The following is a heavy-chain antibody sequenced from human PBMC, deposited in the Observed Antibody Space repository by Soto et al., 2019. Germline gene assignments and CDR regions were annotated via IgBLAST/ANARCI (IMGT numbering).Heavy chain of an antibody. V-gene: IGHV4-31*03. J-gene: IGHJ6*02. CDR1: GGSISSGGYY. CDR3: ARGGRRSPGMDV. CDR2: IYYSGST. Sequence: QVQLQESRPGLVKPSQTLSLTCTVSGGSISSGGYYWSWIRQHPGKGLEWIGYIYYSGSTYYNPSRKSRVTISVDTSKNQCSLKLSSVTAADTAVYYCARGGRRSPGMDVWGQGTTVTVSS.